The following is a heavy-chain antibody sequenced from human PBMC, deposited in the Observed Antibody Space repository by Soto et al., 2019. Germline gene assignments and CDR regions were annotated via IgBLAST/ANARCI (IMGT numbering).Heavy chain of an antibody. J-gene: IGHJ4*02. CDR2: INQDASEK. V-gene: IGHV3-7*04. CDR3: SRSLID. CDR1: GFTFGTSW. Sequence: PGGSLRLSGAASGFTFGTSWMDWVRQAPGKGLEWVANINQDASEKYYVDSVGGRFTVSRDNAKKSMHLQMNSLRVEDTAVYFCSRSLIDWGQGILVTVSS.